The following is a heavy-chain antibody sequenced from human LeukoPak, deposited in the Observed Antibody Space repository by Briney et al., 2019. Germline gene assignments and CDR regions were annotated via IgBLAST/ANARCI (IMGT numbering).Heavy chain of an antibody. V-gene: IGHV3-20*04. J-gene: IGHJ4*02. CDR1: GSTFDDYG. CDR3: ARDLSSSWYSLAY. Sequence: GGSLRLSCRDSGSTFDDYGMTWVRQAPGKGLEWVSGINWDGGAYNYGASVKGRFIISRDNAKNSLYLEMNSLRVEDTAVYFCARDLSSSWYSLAYWGQGILSPFPQ. D-gene: IGHD2-15*01. CDR2: INWDGGAY.